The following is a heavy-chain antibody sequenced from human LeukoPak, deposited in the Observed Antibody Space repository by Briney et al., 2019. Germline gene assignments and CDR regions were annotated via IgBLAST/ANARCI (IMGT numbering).Heavy chain of an antibody. J-gene: IGHJ4*02. CDR1: AGSISTYY. Sequence: SETLSLTCTVSAGSISTYYWTWIRQPPGKELEWIGYIYYTGNTNYNPALKSRVTISLDTSRNQFSLKLNSVTAADTAVYYCARRVAGRGTFYFDYWGQGSLITVSS. V-gene: IGHV4-59*08. CDR3: ARRVAGRGTFYFDY. CDR2: IYYTGNT. D-gene: IGHD3-16*01.